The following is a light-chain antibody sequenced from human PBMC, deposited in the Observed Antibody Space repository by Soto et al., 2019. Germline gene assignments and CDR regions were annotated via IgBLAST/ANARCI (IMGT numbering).Light chain of an antibody. CDR1: QSVSSNY. V-gene: IGKV3-20*01. Sequence: EIVLTQSPGTLSLSPGERATLSCRASQSVSSNYLAWYQQKPGQAPRLLIYGASSRATGIPDRFSGSGSVTDFTLTISRLEPEDFAVYYCQQYGSSRTFGQGTKVEIK. CDR2: GAS. CDR3: QQYGSSRT. J-gene: IGKJ1*01.